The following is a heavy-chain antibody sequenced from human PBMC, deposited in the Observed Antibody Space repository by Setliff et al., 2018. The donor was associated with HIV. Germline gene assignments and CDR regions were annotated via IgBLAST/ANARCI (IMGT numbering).Heavy chain of an antibody. V-gene: IGHV3-7*03. CDR1: GFTFSDFW. CDR3: ARVLLRTNPLYGVASNWFDP. CDR2: ISPEGNKK. Sequence: GGSLRLSCAASGFTFSDFWMYWVRQAPGKGLEWVANISPEGNKKYYVCSVKGRFTSSRDNAKSSLFLQMSGLRPEDTAVYYCARVLLRTNPLYGVASNWFDPWGQGTLVTVSS. D-gene: IGHD2-8*01. J-gene: IGHJ5*02.